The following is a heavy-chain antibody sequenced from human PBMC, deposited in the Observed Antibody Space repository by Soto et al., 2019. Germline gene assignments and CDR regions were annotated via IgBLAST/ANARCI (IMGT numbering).Heavy chain of an antibody. CDR3: TTDPRYYFDY. CDR1: GFTFSNAW. Sequence: EVQLVESGGGLVKPGGSLRLSCAASGFTFSNAWMNWVRQAPGKGLEWVGRIKIKTDGGTTDYAAPVKGRFTISRDDSKHTLYLQMNSLKTEDTAVYYCTTDPRYYFDYWGQGTLVTVSS. J-gene: IGHJ4*02. CDR2: IKIKTDGGTT. V-gene: IGHV3-15*07.